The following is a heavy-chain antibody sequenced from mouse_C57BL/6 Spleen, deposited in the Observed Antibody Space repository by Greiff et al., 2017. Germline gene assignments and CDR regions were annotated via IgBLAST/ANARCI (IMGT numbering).Heavy chain of an antibody. CDR2: ISSGSSTT. CDR1: GFTFSDYG. V-gene: IGHV5-17*01. J-gene: IGHJ4*01. D-gene: IGHD2-4*01. Sequence: EVKLLESGGGLVKPGGSLKLSCAASGFTFSDYGMHWVRQAPEQGLEWVAYISSGSSTTYYAATVKGPFTISRDNAKSTLFLQMTSLRTEYTTMYYCARGTMITRYAMDYWGQGTSFTVSS. CDR3: ARGTMITRYAMDY.